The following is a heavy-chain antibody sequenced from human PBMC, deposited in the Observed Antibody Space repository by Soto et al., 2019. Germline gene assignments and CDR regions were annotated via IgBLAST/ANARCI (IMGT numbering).Heavy chain of an antibody. V-gene: IGHV3-33*08. CDR2: ICYGGSNK. CDR1: GFTFSSYA. J-gene: IGHJ4*02. Sequence: GGSLRLSCAASGFTFSSYAMSWVRQAPGKGLEWVAVICYGGSNKYYADSVKGRFTISRDNSNNTLYLQMNSLRAEDTAVYYCARDLARDGYDLSGQWGQGTLVTVSS. D-gene: IGHD5-12*01. CDR3: ARDLARDGYDLSGQ.